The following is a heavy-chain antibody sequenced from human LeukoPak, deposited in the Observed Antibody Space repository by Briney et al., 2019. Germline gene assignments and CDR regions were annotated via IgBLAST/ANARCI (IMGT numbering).Heavy chain of an antibody. V-gene: IGHV3-30-3*01. J-gene: IGHJ4*02. CDR3: ARGAASGTSRFDY. CDR1: GFTFSSYA. D-gene: IGHD6-13*01. Sequence: GRSLRLSCAASGFTFSSYAMHWVRQAPGKGLEWVAVISYDGSNKYYADSVKGRFTISRDNSKNTLYLQMNSLRAEDTAVYYCARGAASGTSRFDYWGQGTLVTVSS. CDR2: ISYDGSNK.